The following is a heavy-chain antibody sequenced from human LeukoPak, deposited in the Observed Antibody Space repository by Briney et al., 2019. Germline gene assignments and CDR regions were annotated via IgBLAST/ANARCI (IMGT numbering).Heavy chain of an antibody. CDR1: GFTFSSYW. Sequence: GGSLRLSCAASGFTFSSYWMSWVRQAPGKGLEWVANIKQDGSGKYYVDSVKGRFTISRDNAKNSLYLQMNSLRAEDTAVYYCARDPEDYYDSSAYYDSFDIWGQGTMVTVSS. CDR2: IKQDGSGK. D-gene: IGHD3-22*01. J-gene: IGHJ3*02. CDR3: ARDPEDYYDSSAYYDSFDI. V-gene: IGHV3-7*01.